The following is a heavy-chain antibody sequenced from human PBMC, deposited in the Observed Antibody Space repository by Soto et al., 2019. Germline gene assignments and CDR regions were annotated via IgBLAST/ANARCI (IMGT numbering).Heavy chain of an antibody. CDR2: ISPINGNT. CDR1: GGTFSSYA. J-gene: IGHJ5*02. D-gene: IGHD2-2*01. CDR3: ARDWPALVVPAAMLGP. Sequence: ASVKVSCKASGGTFSSYAISWVRQAPGQGLEWMGWISPINGNTNYAQKLQGRVTITTDTSTSTAYMELRSLRSDDTAVYYCARDWPALVVPAAMLGPWGQGTLVTVSS. V-gene: IGHV1-18*01.